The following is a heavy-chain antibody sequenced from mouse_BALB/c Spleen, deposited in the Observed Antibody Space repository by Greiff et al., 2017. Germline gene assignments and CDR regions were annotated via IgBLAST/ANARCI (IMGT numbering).Heavy chain of an antibody. Sequence: EVQLVESGGGLVQPGGSLRLSCATSGFTFTDYYMSWVRQPPGKALEWLGFIRNKANGYTTEYSASVKGRFTISRDNSQSILYLQMNTLRAEDSATYYCARDRTGYYAIDYWGQGTSVTVSS. CDR1: GFTFTDYY. CDR3: ARDRTGYYAIDY. D-gene: IGHD4-1*01. J-gene: IGHJ4*01. CDR2: IRNKANGYTT. V-gene: IGHV7-3*02.